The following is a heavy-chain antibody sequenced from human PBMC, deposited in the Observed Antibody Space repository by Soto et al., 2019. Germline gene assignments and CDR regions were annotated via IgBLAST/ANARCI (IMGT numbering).Heavy chain of an antibody. D-gene: IGHD5-18*01. CDR3: AGDSYGLYYFYY. V-gene: IGHV3-53*02. Sequence: EVQLVETGGGLIQPGGSLRLSCAASGFTVSSNYMSWVRQAPGKGLEWVSVIYSGGSTYYADSVKGRFTITRDNSMNTLYLQMNSLRAEDTSVYYCAGDSYGLYYFYYWGHGTLVTVSS. J-gene: IGHJ4*01. CDR1: GFTVSSNY. CDR2: IYSGGST.